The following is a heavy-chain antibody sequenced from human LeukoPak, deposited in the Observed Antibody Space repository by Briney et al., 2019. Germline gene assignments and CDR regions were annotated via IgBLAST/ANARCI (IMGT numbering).Heavy chain of an antibody. CDR3: ARGGRSYSSSWTRWFDP. D-gene: IGHD6-13*01. V-gene: IGHV4-34*01. J-gene: IGHJ5*02. CDR2: INNSGST. Sequence: SETLSLTCAVYGGSFSGYYWSWIRQPPGKGLEWIGEINNSGSTNYNPSLESRVTISVDTSKNQFSLKLSSVTAADTAVYYCARGGRSYSSSWTRWFDPWGQGTLVTVSS. CDR1: GGSFSGYY.